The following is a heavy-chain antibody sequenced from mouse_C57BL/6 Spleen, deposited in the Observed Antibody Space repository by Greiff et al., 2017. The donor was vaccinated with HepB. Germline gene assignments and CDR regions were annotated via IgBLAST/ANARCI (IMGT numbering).Heavy chain of an antibody. Sequence: EVNLVESGGGLVQPGGSLSLSCAASGFTFTDYYMSWVRQPPGKALEWLGFIRNKANGYTTEYSASVKGRFTISRDNSQSILYLQMNALRAEDSATYYCARLLRYYFDYWGQCTTLTVSS. CDR3: ARLLRYYFDY. V-gene: IGHV7-3*01. J-gene: IGHJ2*01. CDR1: GFTFTDYY. D-gene: IGHD1-1*01. CDR2: IRNKANGYTT.